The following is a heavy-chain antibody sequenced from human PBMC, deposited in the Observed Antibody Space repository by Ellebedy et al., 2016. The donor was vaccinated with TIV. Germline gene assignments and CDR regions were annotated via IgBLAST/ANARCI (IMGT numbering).Heavy chain of an antibody. Sequence: GESLKISXSASGFTFGKYWMNWVRQAPGKGLEWVASIQQDGSHSYYVDSVKGRFTISRDNAQNTLYLQMNSLRAEDTAVYYCANHCGSSGGRCRAFDIWGQGTMVTVSS. D-gene: IGHD2-15*01. CDR1: GFTFGKYW. V-gene: IGHV3-7*02. CDR3: ANHCGSSGGRCRAFDI. CDR2: IQQDGSHS. J-gene: IGHJ3*02.